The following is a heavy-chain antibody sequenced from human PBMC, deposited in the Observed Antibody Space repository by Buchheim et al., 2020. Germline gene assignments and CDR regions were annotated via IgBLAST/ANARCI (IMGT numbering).Heavy chain of an antibody. CDR3: AKDWANSGMDV. V-gene: IGHV3-30*18. J-gene: IGHJ6*02. D-gene: IGHD3-16*01. CDR2: ILYDGNNK. Sequence: QVQLVESGGGVVQPGRSLRLSCVVSGFTFRTYGMYWVRQAPGKGLEWLAVILYDGNNKYYADSVKGLFTISRDNSKNTLSLQIHSLRADDTAVYYCAKDWANSGMDVWGQGTT. CDR1: GFTFRTYG.